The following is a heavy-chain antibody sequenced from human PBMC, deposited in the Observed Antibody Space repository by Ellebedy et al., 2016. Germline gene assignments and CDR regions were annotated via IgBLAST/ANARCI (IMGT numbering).Heavy chain of an antibody. D-gene: IGHD6-19*01. CDR2: IYYSGST. Sequence: SETLSLTCTVSGGSISSSSYYWGWIRQPPGKGLEWIGSIYYSGSTYYNPSLKSRVTISVDTSKNQFSLKLSSVTAADTAVYYCARHAAAVAGTDFDYWGQGTLVTVSS. CDR3: ARHAAAVAGTDFDY. J-gene: IGHJ4*02. CDR1: GGSISSSSYY. V-gene: IGHV4-39*01.